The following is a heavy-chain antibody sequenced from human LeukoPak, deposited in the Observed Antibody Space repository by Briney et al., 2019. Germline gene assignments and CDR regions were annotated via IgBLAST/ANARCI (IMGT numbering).Heavy chain of an antibody. D-gene: IGHD5-12*01. J-gene: IGHJ4*02. V-gene: IGHV5-51*01. CDR2: IYPRDSDT. CDR1: GYIFTNYW. Sequence: PGESLKISCKASGYIFTNYWIGWVRQMPGKSLEWMGIIYPRDSDTRYSPSFQGQVTVSADKSISTAYLQWNTSEASDTAMYYCARRQYSGYDFDFWGQGTLVTVSS. CDR3: ARRQYSGYDFDF.